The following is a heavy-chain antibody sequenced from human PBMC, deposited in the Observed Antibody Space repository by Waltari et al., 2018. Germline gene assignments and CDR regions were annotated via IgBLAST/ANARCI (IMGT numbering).Heavy chain of an antibody. J-gene: IGHJ3*02. CDR2: ISSSDNYI. D-gene: IGHD1-26*01. V-gene: IGHV3-21*01. CDR1: GFTFSSYT. Sequence: EVQLVESGGGLVKPGGSLRLSCAASGFTFSSYTMNWVRQAPGKGLEWVSSISSSDNYIYYADSLKGRFTISRDNARNSLYLQMNSLRAEDTAVYYCARARIVGAGAFDIWGQGTMVTVSS. CDR3: ARARIVGAGAFDI.